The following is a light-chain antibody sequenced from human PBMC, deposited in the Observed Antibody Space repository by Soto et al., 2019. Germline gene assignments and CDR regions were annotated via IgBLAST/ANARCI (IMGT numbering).Light chain of an antibody. CDR2: GAS. Sequence: EIVLTQSPGTLSLSPGERATLSCRASQSVSSSYLAWYQQKPGQAPRLLIYGASSRATGIPDRFSGSGSGTDFTLTISRLEPEDFAVYYCQQYGSSPRTFDQVTKVVIK. CDR1: QSVSSSY. J-gene: IGKJ1*01. CDR3: QQYGSSPRT. V-gene: IGKV3-20*01.